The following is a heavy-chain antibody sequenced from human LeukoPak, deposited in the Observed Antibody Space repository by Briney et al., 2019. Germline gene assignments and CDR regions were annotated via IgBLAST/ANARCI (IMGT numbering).Heavy chain of an antibody. CDR3: ARSSFNGVYVD. D-gene: IGHD5/OR15-5a*01. Sequence: SETLSLTCTVSGGSISNSDYYWSWIRQHPGKGLEWIGYIYYSGSTYYNPSLKSRVTISVDKSKNQFSLKLSSVTAADTAVYYCARSSFNGVYVDWGQGTLVTVSS. J-gene: IGHJ4*02. CDR1: GGSISNSDYY. CDR2: IYYSGST. V-gene: IGHV4-31*03.